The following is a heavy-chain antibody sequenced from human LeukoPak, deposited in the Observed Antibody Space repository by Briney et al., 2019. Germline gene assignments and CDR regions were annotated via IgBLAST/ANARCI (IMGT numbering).Heavy chain of an antibody. J-gene: IGHJ4*02. CDR1: DASISGYY. CDR3: ARVRATESAYYFDY. Sequence: SETLSLTCTVSDASISGYYWTWIRQPPGKGLEWIGYIYYSGSTNYNPSLKSRVTISVDTSKNQFSLKLSSVTAADTAVYYCARVRATESAYYFDYWGQGTLVTVSS. D-gene: IGHD5-24*01. V-gene: IGHV4-59*01. CDR2: IYYSGST.